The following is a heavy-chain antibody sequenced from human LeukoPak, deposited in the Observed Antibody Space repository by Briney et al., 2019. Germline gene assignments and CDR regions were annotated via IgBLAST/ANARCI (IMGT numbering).Heavy chain of an antibody. D-gene: IGHD2/OR15-2a*01. V-gene: IGHV4-59*01. Sequence: SETLSLTCTVSGGSISSYYWSWIRQPPGKGLEWIGYIYYSGSTNYNPSLKSRATISVDTSKNQFSLKLSSVTAADTAVYYCARDFYDAFDIWGQGTMVTVSS. CDR1: GGSISSYY. CDR2: IYYSGST. CDR3: ARDFYDAFDI. J-gene: IGHJ3*02.